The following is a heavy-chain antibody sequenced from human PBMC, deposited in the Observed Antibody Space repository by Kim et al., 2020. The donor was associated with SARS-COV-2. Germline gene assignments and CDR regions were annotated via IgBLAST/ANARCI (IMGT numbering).Heavy chain of an antibody. V-gene: IGHV3-21*01. CDR1: GFTFSSYS. CDR2: ISSSSSYI. CDR3: ARESAVARDFDY. Sequence: GGSLRLSCAASGFTFSSYSMNWVRQAPGKGLEWVSSISSSSSYIYYADSVKGRFTISRDNAKNSLYLQMNSLRAEDTAVYYCARESAVARDFDYWGQGTLVTVSS. J-gene: IGHJ4*02. D-gene: IGHD2-15*01.